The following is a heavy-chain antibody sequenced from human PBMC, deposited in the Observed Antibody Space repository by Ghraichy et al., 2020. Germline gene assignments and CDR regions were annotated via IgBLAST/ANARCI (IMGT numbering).Heavy chain of an antibody. V-gene: IGHV4-59*01. Sequence: SQTISLTCTVSGGSISSYYWSWIRQPPGKGLEWIGYIYYSGSTNYNPSLKSRVTISVDTSKNQFSLKLSSVTAADTAVYYCARAVYLPSLFDYWGQGTLVTVSS. D-gene: IGHD2-8*01. CDR2: IYYSGST. CDR3: ARAVYLPSLFDY. J-gene: IGHJ4*02. CDR1: GGSISSYY.